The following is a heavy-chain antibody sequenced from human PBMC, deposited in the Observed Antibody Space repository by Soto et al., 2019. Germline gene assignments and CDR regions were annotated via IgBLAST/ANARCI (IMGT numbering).Heavy chain of an antibody. CDR3: AKARCSTTNCYVPDY. CDR2: ISGSGASP. J-gene: IGHJ4*02. Sequence: GSLRLSCAASGFTFSTYTMSWVRRAPGKGLEWVSAISGSGASPSYADSVQGRFTISRDNPKRTLYLQMNNLRAEDTALYYCAKARCSTTNCYVPDYWGQGTLVTVSS. V-gene: IGHV3-23*01. D-gene: IGHD2-2*01. CDR1: GFTFSTYT.